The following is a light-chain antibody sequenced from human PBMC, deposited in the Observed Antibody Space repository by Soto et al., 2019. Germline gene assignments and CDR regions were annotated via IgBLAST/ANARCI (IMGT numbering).Light chain of an antibody. J-gene: IGLJ2*01. CDR2: EGS. Sequence: QSALTQPASVSGSPGQSITISCTGTSSDIGSYDLVSWYQQHPGKAPKLMIYEGSQRPSGVSNRFSGSKSGNTASLTISGLQADDEADYYCFSYAGTTNVAFGTGTKLTVL. V-gene: IGLV2-23*01. CDR3: FSYAGTTNVA. CDR1: SSDIGSYDL.